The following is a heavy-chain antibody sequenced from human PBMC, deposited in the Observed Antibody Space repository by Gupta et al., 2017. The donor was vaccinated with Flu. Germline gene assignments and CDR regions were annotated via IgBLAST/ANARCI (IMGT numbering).Heavy chain of an antibody. CDR1: GFTFSSYA. Sequence: EVQLLESGGGLVQPGGSLRLSCAASGFTFSSYAMSWVRQAPGKGLEWVSAISGSGGSTYYADSVKGRFTIFRDNSKNTLYLQMNSLRAEDTAVYYCAKDGLGWVIDSGWFDPWGQGTLVTVSS. D-gene: IGHD2-21*01. CDR3: AKDGLGWVIDSGWFDP. CDR2: ISGSGGST. V-gene: IGHV3-23*01. J-gene: IGHJ5*02.